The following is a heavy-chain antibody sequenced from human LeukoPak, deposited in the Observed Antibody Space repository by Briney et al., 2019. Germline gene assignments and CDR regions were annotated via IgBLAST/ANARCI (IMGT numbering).Heavy chain of an antibody. CDR2: IYYSGST. CDR1: GGSISSYY. V-gene: IGHV4-59*01. D-gene: IGHD1-26*01. CDR3: ARASLVGVATRRPYFDY. J-gene: IGHJ4*02. Sequence: PSETLSLTCTVSGGSISSYYWSWIRQPPGKGLEWIGYIYYSGSTNYNPSLKSRVTISVDTSKNQFSLNLSSVTAADTAVYYCARASLVGVATRRPYFDYWGQGALVTVSS.